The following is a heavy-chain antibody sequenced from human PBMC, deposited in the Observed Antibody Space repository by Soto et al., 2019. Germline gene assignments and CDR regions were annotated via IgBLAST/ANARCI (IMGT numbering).Heavy chain of an antibody. V-gene: IGHV5-10-1*01. J-gene: IGHJ5*01. Sequence: GESLKISCKASGYNFTAFWIDWVRQLPGKGLEWLGKIDPSDSYTDYSPAFEGHVTISTYNSITTAYLQWSSLRASDTALYFCARVHKNWFDSWAQGTMVTVSS. CDR1: GYNFTAFW. CDR2: IDPSDSYT. CDR3: ARVHKNWFDS.